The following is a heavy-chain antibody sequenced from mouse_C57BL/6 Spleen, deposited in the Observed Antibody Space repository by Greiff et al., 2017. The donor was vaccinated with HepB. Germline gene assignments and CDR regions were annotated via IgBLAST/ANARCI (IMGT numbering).Heavy chain of an antibody. CDR2: ISYSGST. Sequence: DVQLQESGPGMVKPSQSLSLTCTVTGYSITSGYDWHWIRHFPGNKLEWMGYISYSGSTNYNPSLKSRISITHDTSKNHFFLKLNSVTTEDTATYYCATEGNYGFFAYWGQGTLVTVSA. CDR1: GYSITSGYD. J-gene: IGHJ3*01. CDR3: ATEGNYGFFAY. V-gene: IGHV3-1*01. D-gene: IGHD2-1*01.